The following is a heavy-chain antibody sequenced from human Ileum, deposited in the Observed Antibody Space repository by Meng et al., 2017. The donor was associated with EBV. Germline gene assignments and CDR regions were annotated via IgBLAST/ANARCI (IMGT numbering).Heavy chain of an antibody. D-gene: IGHD2-21*01. CDR2: ISGSSTYL. CDR1: GFTFSAYT. Sequence: VHLGESGGGLVKPGGSLRLPCTAPGFTFSAYTMNWVRQAPGKGLEWVSSISGSSTYLYYAESLKGRFTISRDNAKNSLYLQMTSLRAEDTAVYYCTRGINNDFWGQGTLVTVSS. J-gene: IGHJ4*02. CDR3: TRGINNDF. V-gene: IGHV3-21*01.